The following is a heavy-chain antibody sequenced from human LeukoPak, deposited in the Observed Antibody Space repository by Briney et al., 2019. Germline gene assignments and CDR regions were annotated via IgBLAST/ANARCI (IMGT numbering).Heavy chain of an antibody. D-gene: IGHD3-3*01. V-gene: IGHV3-23*01. Sequence: GGSLRLSCAASGFTFSVSWMSWVRQAPGKGLEWVSGITGSGGSTYYADSVKGRFTISRDNSKNTLYLQMNSLRAEDTAIYYCARDERLLSFLKWGQGTLVTVSS. CDR3: ARDERLLSFLK. CDR2: ITGSGGST. CDR1: GFTFSVSW. J-gene: IGHJ4*02.